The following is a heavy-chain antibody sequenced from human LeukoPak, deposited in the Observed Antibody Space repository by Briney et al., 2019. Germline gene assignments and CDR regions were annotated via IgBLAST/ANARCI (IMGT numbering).Heavy chain of an antibody. V-gene: IGHV3-21*01. CDR3: ARDGGWYMESDAFDI. CDR2: ISSSSYI. D-gene: IGHD6-19*01. CDR1: GFTFSSYS. J-gene: IGHJ3*02. Sequence: GGSLRLSCAASGFTFSSYSMNWVRQAPGKGLEWVSSISSSSYIYYADSVKGRFTISRDNAKNSLYLQMNSLRAEDTAVYYCARDGGWYMESDAFDIWGQGTMVTVSS.